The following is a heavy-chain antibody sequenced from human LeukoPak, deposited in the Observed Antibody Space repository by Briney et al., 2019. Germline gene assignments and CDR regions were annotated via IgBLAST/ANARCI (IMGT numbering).Heavy chain of an antibody. Sequence: GGSLRLSCAASGFSFSSFAMTWVRQAPGKGLEWVSSITGGHYATYNTDSVKGRFTISRDNAKNTLYLQMNSLRADDTAIYYCTKDPNGDYKGAFDPWGQGTLVTVSS. J-gene: IGHJ5*02. CDR3: TKDPNGDYKGAFDP. CDR1: GFSFSSFA. V-gene: IGHV3-23*01. CDR2: ITGGHYAT. D-gene: IGHD4-17*01.